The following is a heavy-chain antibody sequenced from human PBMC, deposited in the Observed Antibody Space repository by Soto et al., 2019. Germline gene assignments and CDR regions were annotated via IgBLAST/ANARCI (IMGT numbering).Heavy chain of an antibody. V-gene: IGHV2-5*01. CDR2: IYWNDDR. CDR3: EHRSSLTLFGTSGYIFDH. CDR1: GFSLTTTAEG. J-gene: IGHJ4*02. Sequence: SGPTLVNPTHTLTLTCAFSGFSLTTTAEGVAWSLQAPGKALEWHALIYWNDDRRYSPSLKSRPTVTRDTSKDQVVITLNNMDPVDSGTYFCEHRSSLTLFGTSGYIFDHWGQGTPVTVSS. D-gene: IGHD3-22*01.